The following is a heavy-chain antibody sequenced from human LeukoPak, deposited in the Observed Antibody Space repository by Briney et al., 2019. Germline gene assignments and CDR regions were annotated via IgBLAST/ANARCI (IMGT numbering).Heavy chain of an antibody. D-gene: IGHD3/OR15-3a*01. J-gene: IGHJ5*02. V-gene: IGHV4-34*01. CDR3: ARGLHMIFGVVRAWFDP. CDR1: GGSFSGYY. Sequence: SETLSHTCAVYGGSFSGYYWSWIRQPPGKGLEWIGEINHSGSTNYNPSLKSRVTISVDTSKNQFSLKLSSVTAADTAVYYCARGLHMIFGVVRAWFDPWGQGTLVTVSS. CDR2: INHSGST.